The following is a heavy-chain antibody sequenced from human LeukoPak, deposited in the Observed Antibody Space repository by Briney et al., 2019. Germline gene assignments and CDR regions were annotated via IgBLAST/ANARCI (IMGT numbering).Heavy chain of an antibody. CDR1: GGSISSYY. D-gene: IGHD4-17*01. V-gene: IGHV4-59*01. CDR3: ARGIDYGDYVGCLDY. J-gene: IGHJ4*02. Sequence: SETLSLTCSVPGGSISSYYWSWIRQPPGKELEWIGYIYYNGSTHYNPSLKSRVTISVDTSKYQFSLKLSSVTAADAAVYYGARGIDYGDYVGCLDYWGQGTVVTVSA. CDR2: IYYNGST.